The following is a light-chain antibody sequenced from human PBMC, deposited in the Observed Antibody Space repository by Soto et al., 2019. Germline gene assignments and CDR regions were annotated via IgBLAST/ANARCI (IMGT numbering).Light chain of an antibody. V-gene: IGLV2-11*01. J-gene: IGLJ1*01. CDR1: SRDVGAYNY. Sequence: QSALTQPRSVSGSPGQSVTISCTGTSRDVGAYNYVSWYQQHPGKTPKLMLYDVTKRPSGVPDRFSGSKSGNTASLTISGRQAEDEGDYYCCSYAGSSPNYVFGTGTKVTVL. CDR2: DVT. CDR3: CSYAGSSPNYV.